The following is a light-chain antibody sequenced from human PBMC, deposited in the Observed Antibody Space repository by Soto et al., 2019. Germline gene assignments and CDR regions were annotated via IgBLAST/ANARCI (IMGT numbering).Light chain of an antibody. CDR3: QVWDSSSGHVV. V-gene: IGLV3-12*02. CDR1: NMGSKA. Sequence: SYELTQPHSVSVATAQMARITCAGNNMGSKAVNWGQQKTGQDPMLVIYSDTNRPSGLPERFSGSNPGKTATLIITGIEAEDEGDYNCQVWDSSSGHVVFGGGTKVTVL. J-gene: IGLJ2*01. CDR2: SDT.